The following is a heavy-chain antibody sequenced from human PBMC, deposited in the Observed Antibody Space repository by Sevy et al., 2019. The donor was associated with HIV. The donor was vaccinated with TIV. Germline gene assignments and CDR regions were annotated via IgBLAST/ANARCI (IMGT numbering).Heavy chain of an antibody. CDR3: AKGMTDFWSGYLYGYYYYGMDV. CDR2: ISYDGSNK. J-gene: IGHJ6*02. D-gene: IGHD3-3*01. V-gene: IGHV3-30*18. CDR1: GFTFSSYG. Sequence: GGSLRLSCAASGFTFSSYGMHWVRQAPGKGLEWVAGISYDGSNKHYADSVKGRFTISRDNSKNTLYLQMNSLRAEDTAVYYCAKGMTDFWSGYLYGYYYYGMDVWGQGTTVTVSS.